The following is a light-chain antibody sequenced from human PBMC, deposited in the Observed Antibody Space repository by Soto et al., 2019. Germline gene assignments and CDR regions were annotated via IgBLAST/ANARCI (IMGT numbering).Light chain of an antibody. CDR1: SGHSRYA. CDR3: QTWGTGIQV. J-gene: IGLJ1*01. V-gene: IGLV4-69*01. Sequence: QPVLTQSPSASASLGASVKLTCTLSSGHSRYAIAWHQQQPEKGPRYLMKVNSDGSHSKGDGIPDRFSGSSSGSERHLTISNLQSEDEADYYCQTWGTGIQVFGTGTKVTVL. CDR2: VNSDGSH.